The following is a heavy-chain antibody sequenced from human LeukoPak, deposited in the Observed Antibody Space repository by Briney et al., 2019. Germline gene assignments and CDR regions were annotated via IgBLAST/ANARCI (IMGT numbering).Heavy chain of an antibody. CDR1: GGSISSSNW. D-gene: IGHD2-15*01. CDR3: ARVGGCGGGSCYLYYFDY. V-gene: IGHV4-4*02. J-gene: IGHJ4*02. CDR2: IYHSGSA. Sequence: SETLSLTCAVSGGSISSSNWWSWVRQPPGKGLEWIGEIYHSGSANYSPSLKSRVTISVDTSKNQFSLKLSSVTAADTAVYYCARVGGCGGGSCYLYYFDYWGQGTLVTVSS.